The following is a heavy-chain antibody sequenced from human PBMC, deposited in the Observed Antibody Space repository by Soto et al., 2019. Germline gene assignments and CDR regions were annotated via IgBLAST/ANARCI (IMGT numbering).Heavy chain of an antibody. CDR1: GFTFSSYA. D-gene: IGHD3-3*01. J-gene: IGHJ5*02. V-gene: IGHV3-23*01. CDR3: AKDPRLEWLSGGWFDP. Sequence: EVQLLESGGGLVQPGGSLRLSCAASGFTFSSYAMSWVRQAPGKGLEWVSAISGSGGSTYYADSVKGRFTISRDNSKNTLYLQMNSLRAEDTAVYYCAKDPRLEWLSGGWFDPWGQGTLVTVSS. CDR2: ISGSGGST.